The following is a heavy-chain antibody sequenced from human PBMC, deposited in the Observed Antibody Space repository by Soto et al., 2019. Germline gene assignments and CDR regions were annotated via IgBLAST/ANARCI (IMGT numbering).Heavy chain of an antibody. J-gene: IGHJ4*02. CDR3: ARFLAGTIVVALGDNGEFDY. V-gene: IGHV1-3*01. Sequence: ASVKVSCKASGYIFTTYALHWVRQAPGQRLEWMGWINAGKGNTKYSQKFQDRVTITRDTSASTAYMELRSLRSDDTAVYYCARFLAGTIVVALGDNGEFDYWGQGTLVTVSS. CDR1: GYIFTTYA. D-gene: IGHD3-22*01. CDR2: INAGKGNT.